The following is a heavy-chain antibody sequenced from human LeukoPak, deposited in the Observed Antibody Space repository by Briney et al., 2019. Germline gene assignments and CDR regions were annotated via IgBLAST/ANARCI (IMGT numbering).Heavy chain of an antibody. V-gene: IGHV3-23*01. Sequence: GGTLRLSCAASGFTFSSYGMSWVRQAPGKGLEWVSAISGSGGSTYYADSVKGRFTISRDNSKNTLYLQMNSLRAEDTAVYYCAKTNVKYCSGGSCFDAFDIWGQGTMVTVSS. D-gene: IGHD2-15*01. CDR3: AKTNVKYCSGGSCFDAFDI. CDR1: GFTFSSYG. J-gene: IGHJ3*02. CDR2: ISGSGGST.